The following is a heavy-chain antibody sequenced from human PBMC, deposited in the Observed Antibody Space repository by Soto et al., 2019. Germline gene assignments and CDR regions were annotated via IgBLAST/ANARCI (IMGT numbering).Heavy chain of an antibody. CDR3: ARLPFYYYDSSGAFDI. Sequence: SVKVSCKASGGTFSSYAISWVRQAPGQGLEWMGGIIPIFGTANYAQKFQGRVTITADESTSTAYMELSSLRSEDTAVYYCARLPFYYYDSSGAFDIWGQGTMVTVSS. V-gene: IGHV1-69*13. D-gene: IGHD3-22*01. CDR2: IIPIFGTA. J-gene: IGHJ3*02. CDR1: GGTFSSYA.